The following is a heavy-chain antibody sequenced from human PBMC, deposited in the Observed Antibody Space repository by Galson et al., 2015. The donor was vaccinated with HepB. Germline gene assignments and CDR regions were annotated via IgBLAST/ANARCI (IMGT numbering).Heavy chain of an antibody. CDR1: GLTFITKD. Sequence: SLRLSCAASGLTFITKDMSWVRQTPGRGLEWVSIIYSDGSKHYADSVKGRLTVSRHNSKNTLYLQVNSLRAEDTAMYYCATYSGADSAGFNIWGQGTMVTVSS. CDR2: IYSDGSK. V-gene: IGHV3-53*04. D-gene: IGHD5-12*01. J-gene: IGHJ3*02. CDR3: ATYSGADSAGFNI.